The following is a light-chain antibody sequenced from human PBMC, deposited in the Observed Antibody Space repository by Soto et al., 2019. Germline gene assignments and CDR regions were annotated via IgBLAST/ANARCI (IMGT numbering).Light chain of an antibody. CDR3: QTWGTGIRV. V-gene: IGLV4-69*01. J-gene: IGLJ3*02. Sequence: QLVLTQSPSASASLGASVKLTCTLSSGHSSYAIAWHQQQPEKGPRYLMKLNSDGSHSKGDGIPDPFSGSSSGADRYLTISSLQSEDEADYYCQTWGTGIRVFGGGTKLTVL. CDR1: SGHSSYA. CDR2: LNSDGSH.